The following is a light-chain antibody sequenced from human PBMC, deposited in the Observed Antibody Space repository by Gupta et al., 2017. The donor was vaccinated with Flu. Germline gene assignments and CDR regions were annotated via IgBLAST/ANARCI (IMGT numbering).Light chain of an antibody. CDR2: KDS. Sequence: GQTARITCSGDALPKQYAYWYQQRPGQAPVLVIYKDSERPSGIPERFSGSSSGTTVTLTISGVQAEDEADYYCQSADSSGTYVVFGGGTKLTVL. V-gene: IGLV3-25*03. CDR1: ALPKQY. CDR3: QSADSSGTYVV. J-gene: IGLJ2*01.